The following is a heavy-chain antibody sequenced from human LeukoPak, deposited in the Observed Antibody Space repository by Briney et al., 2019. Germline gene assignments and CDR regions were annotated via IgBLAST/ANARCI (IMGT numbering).Heavy chain of an antibody. D-gene: IGHD5-24*01. CDR1: GGSISSGSYY. V-gene: IGHV4-61*02. CDR3: ARDGYNYRRFDY. Sequence: PSETLSLTCTVSGGSISSGSYYWSWIRQPAGKGLEWIGRIYTSGSTNYNPSLKSRVTISVYTSKNQFSLKLSSVTAADTAVYYCARDGYNYRRFDYWGQGTRVTVPS. CDR2: IYTSGST. J-gene: IGHJ4*02.